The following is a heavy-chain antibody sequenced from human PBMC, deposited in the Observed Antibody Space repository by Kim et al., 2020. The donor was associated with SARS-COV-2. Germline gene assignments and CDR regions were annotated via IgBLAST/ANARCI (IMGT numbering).Heavy chain of an antibody. Sequence: KSRVTISVDTSKNQFSLKLSSVTAADTAVYYCARQGGGIMVRGVHDAFDIWGQGTMVTVSS. D-gene: IGHD3-10*01. V-gene: IGHV4-59*08. CDR3: ARQGGGIMVRGVHDAFDI. J-gene: IGHJ3*02.